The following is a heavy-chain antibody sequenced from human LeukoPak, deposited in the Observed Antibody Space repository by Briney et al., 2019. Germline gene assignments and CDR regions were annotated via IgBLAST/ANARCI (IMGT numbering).Heavy chain of an antibody. J-gene: IGHJ4*02. CDR1: GFTFSSYS. Sequence: PGGSLRLSCAASGFTFSSYSMNWVRQAPGKGLEWVSSIRSSSSYIYYADSVKGRFTISRDNAKNSLYLQMNSLRAEDTAVYYCARVGIAVAAYEGNYWGQGTLVTVSS. CDR3: ARVGIAVAAYEGNY. V-gene: IGHV3-21*04. D-gene: IGHD6-19*01. CDR2: IRSSSSYI.